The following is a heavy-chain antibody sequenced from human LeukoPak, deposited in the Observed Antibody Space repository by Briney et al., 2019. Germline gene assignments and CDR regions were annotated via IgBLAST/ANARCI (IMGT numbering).Heavy chain of an antibody. CDR2: ISVYNGNT. D-gene: IGHD1-1*01. Sequence: GASVKVSCKASGYTFTSHGITWVRQAPGQGLEWMGWISVYNGNTNYAQKVRARVTMTTDTSTSTAYMELRSLRSDDTAVYYCASAPRGTAIPYELPAGPWGQGTLVTVSS. CDR1: GYTFTSHG. CDR3: ASAPRGTAIPYELPAGP. V-gene: IGHV1-18*01. J-gene: IGHJ5*02.